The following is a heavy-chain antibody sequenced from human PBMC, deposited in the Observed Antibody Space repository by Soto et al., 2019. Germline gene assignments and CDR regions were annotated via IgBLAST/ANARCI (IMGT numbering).Heavy chain of an antibody. D-gene: IGHD3-22*01. CDR2: IYWDDDK. Sequence: QITLKESGPTLVKPTQTLTLTCTFSGFSLSTSGVGVGWIRQPPGKALEWLALIYWDDDKRYSPSLKSRLTITKDTSTHAVIITMTNMVPVATATYCWAHKDYYYEGSGYYSRGPYFDYWGQATLVTVSS. V-gene: IGHV2-5*02. CDR1: GFSLSTSGVG. CDR3: AHKDYYYEGSGYYSRGPYFDY. J-gene: IGHJ4*02.